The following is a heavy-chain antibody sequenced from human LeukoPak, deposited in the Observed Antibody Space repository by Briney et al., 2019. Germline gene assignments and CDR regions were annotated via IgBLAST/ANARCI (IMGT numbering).Heavy chain of an antibody. CDR3: ARVIAARYLDY. CDR1: GGSISSNSYY. Sequence: SETLSLTCTVSGGSISSNSYYWGWIRQPPGQGLEWIGNIYYIGSTYYNPSLKSRVTISVDRSKNQFSLKLSSVTAADTAVYYCARVIAARYLDYWGQGTLVTVSS. CDR2: IYYIGST. V-gene: IGHV4-39*01. D-gene: IGHD6-6*01. J-gene: IGHJ4*02.